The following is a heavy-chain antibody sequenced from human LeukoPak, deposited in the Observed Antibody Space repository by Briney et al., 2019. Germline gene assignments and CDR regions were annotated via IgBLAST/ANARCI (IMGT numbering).Heavy chain of an antibody. J-gene: IGHJ3*02. CDR3: ARDGHDFWSGYRRDDAFDI. V-gene: IGHV3-48*04. CDR1: GFTFSSDS. Sequence: GGSLRLSCAASGFTFSSDSMNWVRQAPGKGLEWVSYISSSSNTIDYADSVKGRFTISRDNAKNSLYLQMNSLRAEDTAVYYCARDGHDFWSGYRRDDAFDIWGQGTMVTVSS. CDR2: ISSSSNTI. D-gene: IGHD3-3*01.